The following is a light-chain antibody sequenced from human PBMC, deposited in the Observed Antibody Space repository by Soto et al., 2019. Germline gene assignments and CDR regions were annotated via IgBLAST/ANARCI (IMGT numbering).Light chain of an antibody. CDR2: AAS. CDR1: QSISTH. Sequence: DIQMTQSPSSLSVSVGDRVTITCRASQSISTHLNWYQHKPGKAPNLLIHAASNLQTGVPSRFSGSESGTDFTLTISSLQPEDFATYYCQQSYNAPRTFGQGTRVEIK. CDR3: QQSYNAPRT. J-gene: IGKJ4*01. V-gene: IGKV1-39*01.